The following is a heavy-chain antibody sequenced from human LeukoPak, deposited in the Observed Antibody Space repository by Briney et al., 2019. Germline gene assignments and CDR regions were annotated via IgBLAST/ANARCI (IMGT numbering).Heavy chain of an antibody. CDR2: IYSGGST. CDR3: ARVTFNYFGSGDAFDI. D-gene: IGHD3-10*01. Sequence: GGSLRLSCAASGCTVSSNHMSWVRQAPGKGLEWVSIIYSGGSTYYADSVKGRFTISSDNSKNTLYLQMNSLRAEDTAVYYCARVTFNYFGSGDAFDIWGQGTMVTVSS. V-gene: IGHV3-66*01. CDR1: GCTVSSNH. J-gene: IGHJ3*02.